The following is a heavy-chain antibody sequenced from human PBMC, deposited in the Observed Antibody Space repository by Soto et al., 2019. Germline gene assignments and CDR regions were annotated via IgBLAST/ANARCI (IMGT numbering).Heavy chain of an antibody. CDR2: VSPYNGNT. CDR1: GYTFLDYG. Sequence: ASVKVSCKTSGYTFLDYGISWVRQAPGQGLEWMGWVSPYNGNTAYAHKVQGRVTMTTDTTTGTAYMELRSLRSDDTAVYYCARHYDSTEYAYSRYYFGMDVWGQGTTVTVSS. V-gene: IGHV1-18*04. CDR3: ARHYDSTEYAYSRYYFGMDV. J-gene: IGHJ6*02. D-gene: IGHD3-22*01.